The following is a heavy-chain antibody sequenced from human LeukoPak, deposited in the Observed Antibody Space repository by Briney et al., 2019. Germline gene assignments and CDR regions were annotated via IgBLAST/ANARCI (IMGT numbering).Heavy chain of an antibody. CDR1: GGSISSSSYY. CDR3: ARDHFIAVAGTNWFDP. V-gene: IGHV4-39*07. J-gene: IGHJ5*02. CDR2: IYYSGST. D-gene: IGHD6-19*01. Sequence: SETLSLTCTVSGGSISSSSYYWGWIRQPPGKGLEWIGSIYYSGSTYYNPSLKSRVTISVDTSKNLFSLKLSSVTAADTAVYYCARDHFIAVAGTNWFDPWGQGTLVTVSS.